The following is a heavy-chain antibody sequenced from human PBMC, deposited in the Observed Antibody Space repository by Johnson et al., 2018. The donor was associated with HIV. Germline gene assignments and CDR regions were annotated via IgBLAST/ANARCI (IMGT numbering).Heavy chain of an antibody. D-gene: IGHD3-3*01. J-gene: IGHJ3*02. Sequence: VQLVESGGGLVKPGGSLRLSCAASGFTFNNAWMSWVRQAPGKGLEWVGRIKSKTDGGTTDYAAPVKGRFTISRDDSKNTLYLQMNSLKTEDTAVYYCTIGELWNGYYLHDAFDIWGQGTMVTVSS. CDR2: IKSKTDGGTT. CDR1: GFTFNNAW. CDR3: TIGELWNGYYLHDAFDI. V-gene: IGHV3-15*01.